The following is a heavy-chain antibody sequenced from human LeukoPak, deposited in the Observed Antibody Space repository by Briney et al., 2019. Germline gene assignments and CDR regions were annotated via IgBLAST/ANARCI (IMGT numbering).Heavy chain of an antibody. D-gene: IGHD3-3*01. CDR3: ARVGSGNYYYYYYMDV. J-gene: IGHJ6*03. V-gene: IGHV1-18*01. Sequence: ASVKVSCKASGYTFTSYGISWVRQAPGRGLEWMGWISAYNGNTNYAQKLQGRVTMTTDTSTSTAYMELRSLRSDDTAVYYCARVGSGNYYYYYYMDVWGKGTTVTVSS. CDR2: ISAYNGNT. CDR1: GYTFTSYG.